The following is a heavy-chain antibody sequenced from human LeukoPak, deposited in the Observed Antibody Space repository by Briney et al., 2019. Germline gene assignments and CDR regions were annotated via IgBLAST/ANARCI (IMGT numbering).Heavy chain of an antibody. D-gene: IGHD4-23*01. Sequence: SETLSLTCTVSGYSLSSGYHWGWIRQPPGKGLEWIGYIYHSGTTYYSWFLKSRVTISVNTSKNQFSLKLNSMTAADTAVYYCARAKYSGNSAGDVFDIWGQGTMVTVSS. J-gene: IGHJ3*02. CDR2: IYHSGTT. CDR3: ARAKYSGNSAGDVFDI. V-gene: IGHV4-38-2*02. CDR1: GYSLSSGYH.